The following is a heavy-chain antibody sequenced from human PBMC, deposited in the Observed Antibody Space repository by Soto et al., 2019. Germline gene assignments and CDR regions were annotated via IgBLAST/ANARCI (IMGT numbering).Heavy chain of an antibody. CDR3: ARDQTAVPATKLDY. CDR1: GYTFTSHG. Sequence: QVQLVQSGGEVKKPGASVKVSCKTSGYTFTSHGISWVRQAPGQGLEWMGWISAWNGKTNFAQKLQGRVTMTTETSTSTAYMELRSLRSDDTAVYYCARDQTAVPATKLDYWGQGIRVTVSS. V-gene: IGHV1-18*01. J-gene: IGHJ4*02. CDR2: ISAWNGKT. D-gene: IGHD6-19*01.